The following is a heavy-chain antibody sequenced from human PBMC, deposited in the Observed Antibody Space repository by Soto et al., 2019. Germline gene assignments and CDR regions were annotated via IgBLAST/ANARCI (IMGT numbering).Heavy chain of an antibody. J-gene: IGHJ4*02. V-gene: IGHV1-69*13. Sequence: SVKVSCKASGGTFSSYAISWVRQAPGQGLEWMGGIIPNFGTANYAQKFQGRVTITADESTSTAYMELSSLTSEDTAVYFFARGGGIVVVSAPYDHWGQGTLVTVSS. CDR1: GGTFSSYA. CDR2: IIPNFGTA. CDR3: ARGGGIVVVSAPYDH. D-gene: IGHD2-21*02.